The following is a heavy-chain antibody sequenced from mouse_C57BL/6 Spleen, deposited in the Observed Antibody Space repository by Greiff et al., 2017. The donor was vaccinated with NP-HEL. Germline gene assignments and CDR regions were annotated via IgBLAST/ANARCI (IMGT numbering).Heavy chain of an antibody. V-gene: IGHV3-6*01. CDR2: ISNDGSN. CDR1: GYSITSCYY. CDR3: AREGDRGYFDY. D-gene: IGHD3-3*01. J-gene: IGHJ2*01. Sequence: EVQLQQSGPGLVKPSQSLSLTCSVSGYSITSCYYWNWIRQVPGNEREWMCNISNDGSNNYNPSLKNRISITRDTSKNQFFLKLNSVTTEDTATYYCAREGDRGYFDYWGQGTTLTVSS.